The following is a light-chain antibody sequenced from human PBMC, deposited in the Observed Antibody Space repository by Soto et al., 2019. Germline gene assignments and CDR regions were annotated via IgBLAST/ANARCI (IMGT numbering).Light chain of an antibody. Sequence: ALTQPASVSGSPGQSITISCTGTSSDVGGYNYVSWYQQHPGKAPKLIIYDVSNRPSGVSNRFSGSKSGNTASLTISGLQAEDEADYYCSSYTSSSTLVVFGGGTKLTVL. CDR2: DVS. V-gene: IGLV2-14*01. CDR3: SSYTSSSTLVV. J-gene: IGLJ2*01. CDR1: SSDVGGYNY.